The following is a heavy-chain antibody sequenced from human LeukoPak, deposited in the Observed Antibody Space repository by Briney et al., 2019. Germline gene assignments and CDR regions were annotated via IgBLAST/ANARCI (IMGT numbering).Heavy chain of an antibody. D-gene: IGHD3/OR15-3a*01. Sequence: PGGSLRLSCAASGFTFSSYGMNWVRQAPGKRLEWVAVIWYDGSNKYYADSVKGRFTISRDNSKNTLYLQMNSLRAEDTAVYYCARGIGLFRDAFDIWGQGTMVTVSS. CDR2: IWYDGSNK. V-gene: IGHV3-33*01. CDR3: ARGIGLFRDAFDI. CDR1: GFTFSSYG. J-gene: IGHJ3*02.